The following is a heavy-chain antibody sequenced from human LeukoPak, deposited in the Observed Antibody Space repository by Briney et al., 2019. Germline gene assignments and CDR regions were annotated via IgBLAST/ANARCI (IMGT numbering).Heavy chain of an antibody. CDR1: GYTFTGYY. J-gene: IGHJ4*02. CDR3: ARGSIVGATFDYFDY. V-gene: IGHV1-2*02. D-gene: IGHD1-26*01. Sequence: ASVKVSCKASGYTFTGYYMHWVRQAPGQGLEWMGWINPNSGGTNYAQKFQGRVTMTRDTSISTAYMDLSRLRSDDTAVYYCARGSIVGATFDYFDYWGQGTLVTVSS. CDR2: INPNSGGT.